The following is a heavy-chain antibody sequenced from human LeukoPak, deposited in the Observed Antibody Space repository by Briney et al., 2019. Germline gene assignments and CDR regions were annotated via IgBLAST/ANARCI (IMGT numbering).Heavy chain of an antibody. J-gene: IGHJ2*01. CDR1: GFTFSSYW. CDR3: ARDPYYYDSSGYDWYFDL. CDR2: IKQDGSEK. V-gene: IGHV3-7*03. D-gene: IGHD3-22*01. Sequence: PGGSLRLSCAASGFTFSSYWMSWVRQAPGKGLEWVANIKQDGSEKYYVDSVKGRFTISRDNAKNSLYLQMNSLRAEDTAVYYCARDPYYYDSSGYDWYFDLWGRGTLVTVSS.